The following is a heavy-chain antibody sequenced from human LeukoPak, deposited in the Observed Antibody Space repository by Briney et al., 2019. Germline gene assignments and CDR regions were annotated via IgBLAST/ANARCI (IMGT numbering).Heavy chain of an antibody. CDR1: GFTFSSHA. CDR2: ISDSGDST. J-gene: IGHJ4*02. CDR3: AKYAVVGTPFFDY. D-gene: IGHD2-15*01. V-gene: IGHV3-23*01. Sequence: PGGSLRLPCAASGFTFSSHAMGWVRQAPGKGLEWVSAISDSGDSTYYADSVKGRFTISRDNSKNTLYLQMSSLRAEDTAVYYCAKYAVVGTPFFDYWGQGTLVTISS.